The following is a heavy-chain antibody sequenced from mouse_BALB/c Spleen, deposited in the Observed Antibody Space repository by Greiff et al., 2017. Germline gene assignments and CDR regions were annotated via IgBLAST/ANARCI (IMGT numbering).Heavy chain of an antibody. CDR2: IRNKANGYTT. J-gene: IGHJ2*01. CDR3: ARDGYSYYFDY. D-gene: IGHD2-3*01. Sequence: EVMLVESGGGLVQPGGSLRLSCATSGFTFTDYYMSWVRQPPGKALEWLGFIRNKANGYTTEYSASVKGRFTISRDNSQSILYLQMNTLRAEDSAAYYGARDGYSYYFDYWGQGTTLTVSS. CDR1: GFTFTDYY. V-gene: IGHV7-3*02.